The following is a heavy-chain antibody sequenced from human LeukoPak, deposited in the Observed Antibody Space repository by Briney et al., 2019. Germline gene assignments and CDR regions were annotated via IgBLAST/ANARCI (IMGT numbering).Heavy chain of an antibody. D-gene: IGHD2-15*01. J-gene: IGHJ4*02. Sequence: PGGSLRLSCSASGFTFSSYEMNWVRQSPGKGLEWVSYISSSSITIYYADSAKGRFTISRDNAKNSLYLEMNSLKVEDTAVYYCARGRIYCSGTCDLDDWGQGTLVTVSS. CDR1: GFTFSSYE. CDR2: ISSSSITI. V-gene: IGHV3-48*03. CDR3: ARGRIYCSGTCDLDD.